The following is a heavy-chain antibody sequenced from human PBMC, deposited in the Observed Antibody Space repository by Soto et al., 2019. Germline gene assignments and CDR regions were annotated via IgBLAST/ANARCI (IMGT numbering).Heavy chain of an antibody. V-gene: IGHV1-3*01. CDR1: GYTFTSYA. Sequence: ASVKVSCKASGYTFTSYAMHWVRRAPGQRLEWMGWINAGNGNTKYSQKFQGRVTITRDTAASTAYMELSSLRSEDTAVYYCSIDPPAAGILVFWGQGTRVTVFS. CDR2: INAGNGNT. CDR3: SIDPPAAGILVF. D-gene: IGHD6-13*01. J-gene: IGHJ4*02.